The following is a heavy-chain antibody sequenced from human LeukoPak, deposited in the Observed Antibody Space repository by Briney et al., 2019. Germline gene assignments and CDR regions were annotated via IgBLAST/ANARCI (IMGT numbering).Heavy chain of an antibody. J-gene: IGHJ4*02. D-gene: IGHD3-10*01. CDR2: IKQDGSQK. Sequence: GGSLRLSCAASGFTFSTFAMIWVRQPPGKGLEWVANIKQDGSQKYYVDSVKGRFTISRDNARNSLYLQMSSLRAEDTAVYYCARGDGSPNWGQGTLVTVSS. V-gene: IGHV3-7*01. CDR3: ARGDGSPN. CDR1: GFTFSTFA.